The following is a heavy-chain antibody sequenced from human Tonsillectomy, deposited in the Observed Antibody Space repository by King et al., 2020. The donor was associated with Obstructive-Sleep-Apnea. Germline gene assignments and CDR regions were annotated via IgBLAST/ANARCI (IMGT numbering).Heavy chain of an antibody. V-gene: IGHV1-18*01. CDR2: ISTYNANA. D-gene: IGHD2-15*01. Sequence: QLVQSGAEVKKPGASVKVSCKTSGYTFSTYGISWVRQAPGQGLEWMGWISTYNANANYEEKLQGRVTMTTDTSTSTAYMELRSLRSDDTAVYYCARVPGYSSGMDVWGQGTTVTVSS. CDR3: ARVPGYSSGMDV. CDR1: GYTFSTYG. J-gene: IGHJ6*02.